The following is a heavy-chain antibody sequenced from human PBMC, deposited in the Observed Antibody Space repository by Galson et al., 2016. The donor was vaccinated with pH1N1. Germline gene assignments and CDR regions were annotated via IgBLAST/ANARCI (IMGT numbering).Heavy chain of an antibody. CDR1: GFIFSDYW. Sequence: SLRLSCAASGFIFSDYWMSWVRQAPGKGLEWVAKINQDGSRKHYVDSMKGRCTISRDNAENSLSLQMNSLRVEDTALYYCATEDYYTSLYWGQGILVTVSS. CDR3: ATEDYYTSLY. D-gene: IGHD1-26*01. CDR2: INQDGSRK. V-gene: IGHV3-7*01. J-gene: IGHJ4*02.